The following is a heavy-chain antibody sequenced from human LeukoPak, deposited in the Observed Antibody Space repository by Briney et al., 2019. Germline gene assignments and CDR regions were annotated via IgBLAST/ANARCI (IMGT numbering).Heavy chain of an antibody. J-gene: IGHJ4*02. V-gene: IGHV3-74*01. D-gene: IGHD6-13*01. CDR3: ARVPYSGSWFDY. CDR2: VNSDGSIT. Sequence: GGSLRLSCAGSGFTFSSYWMHWVRHAPGKGLVWVSRVNSDGSITSYADSVKGRFTISRDNAKNTLYLQMNSLRAEDTAVYYCARVPYSGSWFDYWGQGTLVTVSS. CDR1: GFTFSSYW.